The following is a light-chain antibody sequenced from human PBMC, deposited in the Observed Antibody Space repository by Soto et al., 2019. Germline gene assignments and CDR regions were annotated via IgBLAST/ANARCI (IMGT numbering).Light chain of an antibody. V-gene: IGKV1-8*01. CDR2: SAS. CDR3: QQYYSYPPSFT. J-gene: IGKJ3*01. Sequence: IQMTQSPSSFSASTGDRVTITCRASQDISNSLAWYQQKPGKAPNLLIYSASTLQSGVPSRFSGSGSGTEFTLTISGLQSEDFATSYCQQYYSYPPSFTFGPGTKVDIK. CDR1: QDISNS.